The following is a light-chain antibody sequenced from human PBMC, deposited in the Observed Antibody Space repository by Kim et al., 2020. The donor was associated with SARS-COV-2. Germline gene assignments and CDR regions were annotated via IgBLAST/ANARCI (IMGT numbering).Light chain of an antibody. CDR1: KIGSQS. CDR2: FDN. Sequence: PGKTASITWAGHKIGSQSVHWYQQKPGQAPVVVIRFDNDRPSGIPERFSGSNSGNMATLTITRVAGGDEADYYCQVFSSSSDRVIFGGGTQLTVL. J-gene: IGLJ7*01. CDR3: QVFSSSSDRVI. V-gene: IGLV3-21*01.